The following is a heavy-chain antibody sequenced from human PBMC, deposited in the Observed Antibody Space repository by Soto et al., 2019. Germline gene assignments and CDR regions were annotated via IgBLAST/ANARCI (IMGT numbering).Heavy chain of an antibody. D-gene: IGHD1-1*01. CDR3: ARDLWTGTACDY. CDR2: IYYSGST. CDR1: GGSISSYY. V-gene: IGHV4-59*01. Sequence: QVQLQESGPGLVKPSETLSLTCTVSGGSISSYYWSWIRQPPGQGLEWIGYIYYSGSTNYNPSLKSRVTISVDTPKNQFSLKLSSVTAADTAGYYCARDLWTGTACDYWGQGTLVTVSS. J-gene: IGHJ4*02.